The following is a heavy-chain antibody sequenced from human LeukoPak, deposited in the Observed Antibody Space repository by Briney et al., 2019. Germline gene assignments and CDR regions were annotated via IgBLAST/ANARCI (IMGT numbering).Heavy chain of an antibody. D-gene: IGHD2-2*01. CDR3: ARALGYCSSSSCSYFDY. CDR2: IYYSGST. V-gene: IGHV4-59*01. Sequence: SETLSLTCTVSGGSISGYYWSWIRPPPGKGLEWIGYIYYSGSTNYNPSLKSRVTISVDTSKNQFSLKLSSVTAADTAVYYCARALGYCSSSSCSYFDYWGQGTLVTVSS. J-gene: IGHJ4*02. CDR1: GGSISGYY.